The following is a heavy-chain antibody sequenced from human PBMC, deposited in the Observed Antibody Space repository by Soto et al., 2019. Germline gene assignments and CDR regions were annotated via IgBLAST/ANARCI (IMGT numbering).Heavy chain of an antibody. Sequence: GGSLRLSCAASGFAFISYGMHWVRQAPGKGLEWVAVISYDGGNKYYADSVKGRFTISRDNSKNTLFLQMNSLRAEDTAVYYCARAYVGYSSSWPLDAWGQGTLVTVSS. CDR2: ISYDGGNK. J-gene: IGHJ5*02. D-gene: IGHD5-18*01. V-gene: IGHV3-30*03. CDR1: GFAFISYG. CDR3: ARAYVGYSSSWPLDA.